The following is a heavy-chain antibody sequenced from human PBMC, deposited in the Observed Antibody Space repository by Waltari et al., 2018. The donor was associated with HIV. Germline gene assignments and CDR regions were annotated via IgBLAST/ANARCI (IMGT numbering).Heavy chain of an antibody. J-gene: IGHJ6*02. Sequence: EVQLVQSGAEVKKPGESLKISCKGSGYSFTSYWIGWVRQMPGTSLEWMGFIYPGDSDTRYSPSFQGQVTISADKSISTAYLQWSSLKASDTAMYYCARVGYSSSSMGSYYGMDVWDQGTTVTVSS. CDR3: ARVGYSSSSMGSYYGMDV. CDR2: IYPGDSDT. D-gene: IGHD6-13*01. CDR1: GYSFTSYW. V-gene: IGHV5-51*01.